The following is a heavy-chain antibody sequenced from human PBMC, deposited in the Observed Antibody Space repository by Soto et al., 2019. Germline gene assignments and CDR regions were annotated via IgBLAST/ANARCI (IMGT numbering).Heavy chain of an antibody. V-gene: IGHV4-38-2*01. Sequence: SETLSLTCAVSGYSISSGYYWGWIRQPPGKELEWIGNIHHSGTTYYNPSLKSRVTISIDRSKNQFSLKLISVTAADTAVYYCARAGDTMVRGVIIMNYYGMDVWGQGTTVTVSS. CDR1: GYSISSGYY. J-gene: IGHJ6*02. CDR3: ARAGDTMVRGVIIMNYYGMDV. CDR2: IHHSGTT. D-gene: IGHD3-10*01.